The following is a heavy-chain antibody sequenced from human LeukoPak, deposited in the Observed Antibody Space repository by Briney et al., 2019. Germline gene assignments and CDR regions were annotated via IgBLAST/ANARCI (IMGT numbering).Heavy chain of an antibody. CDR2: IFYSGST. J-gene: IGHJ4*02. CDR1: GGSISGYY. D-gene: IGHD3-22*01. CDR3: ARTRHYYDSSGYYYFDY. V-gene: IGHV4-59*08. Sequence: SETLSLTCSASGGSISGYYWSWIRQPPGKGLEWIGHIFYSGSTNYNPSLKSRVTISLDTSKNQFSLKLSSVTAADTAVYYCARTRHYYDSSGYYYFDYWGQGTLATVSS.